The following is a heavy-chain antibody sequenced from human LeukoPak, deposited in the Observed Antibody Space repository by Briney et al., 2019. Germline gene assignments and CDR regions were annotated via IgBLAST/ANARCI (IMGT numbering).Heavy chain of an antibody. Sequence: ASVKVSCKASGYTFTSYDINWVRQATGQGLEWMGWMNPNSGNTGYAQKFQGRVTMTRNTPISTAYMELSSLRSEDTAVYYCARAMFAPNSSSWYNWFDPWGQGTLVTVSS. CDR2: MNPNSGNT. J-gene: IGHJ5*02. V-gene: IGHV1-8*01. CDR1: GYTFTSYD. CDR3: ARAMFAPNSSSWYNWFDP. D-gene: IGHD6-13*01.